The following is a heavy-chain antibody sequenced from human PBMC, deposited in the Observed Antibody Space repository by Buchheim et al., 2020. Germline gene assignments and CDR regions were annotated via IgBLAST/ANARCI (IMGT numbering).Heavy chain of an antibody. Sequence: EVQLVESGGGLVRPGGSLRLSCAASGFTFSSYSMSWVRQAPGKGLEWVSSITSSSSYIYYADSVKGRFTFFRDNAKNSLYLQMNSLRAEDTAVYYCARDLHFWSGHYEMDADGSGIFWGQGTL. CDR2: ITSSSSYI. V-gene: IGHV3-21*01. CDR3: ARDLHFWSGHYEMDADGSGIF. CDR1: GFTFSSYS. J-gene: IGHJ4*02. D-gene: IGHD3-3*02.